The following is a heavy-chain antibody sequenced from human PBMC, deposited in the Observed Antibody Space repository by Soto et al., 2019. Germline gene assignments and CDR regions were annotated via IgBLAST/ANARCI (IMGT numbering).Heavy chain of an antibody. CDR3: ARGGGSDSFDY. V-gene: IGHV4-30-2*01. CDR1: GASITFGGYS. Sequence: SETLSLTCTVSGASITFGGYSWSWIRQTPGKGLEWIGYINHLETTFYNPSFESRLTLSIDRAKNQFSLKLHSMSAADRAVYFCARGGGSDSFDYWGQGILVTISS. CDR2: INHLETT. D-gene: IGHD1-26*01. J-gene: IGHJ4*02.